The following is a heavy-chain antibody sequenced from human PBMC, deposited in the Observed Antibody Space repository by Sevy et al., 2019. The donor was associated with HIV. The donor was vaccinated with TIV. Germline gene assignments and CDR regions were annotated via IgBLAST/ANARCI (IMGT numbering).Heavy chain of an antibody. Sequence: GESLKISCAASGFTVSSNYMSWVRQAPGKGLEWVSVIYSGGSTYYADYVKGRFTISRDNSKNTVYLQMNSLRAEDTAVYYCAREFMITFGGAPTVNGMDVWGHGTTVTVSS. CDR3: AREFMITFGGAPTVNGMDV. J-gene: IGHJ6*02. CDR2: IYSGGST. V-gene: IGHV3-53*01. D-gene: IGHD3-16*01. CDR1: GFTVSSNY.